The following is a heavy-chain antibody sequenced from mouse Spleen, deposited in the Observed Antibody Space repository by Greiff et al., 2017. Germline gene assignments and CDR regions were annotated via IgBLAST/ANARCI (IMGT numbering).Heavy chain of an antibody. CDR2: IWRGGST. CDR1: GFSLTSYG. Sequence: VKLVESGPGLVQPSQSLSITCTVSGFSLTSYGVHWVRQSPGKGLEWLGVIWRGGSTDYNAAFMSRLSITKDNSKSQVFFKMNSLQADDTAIYYCAKNSLYYGYDAGFAYWGQGTLVTVSA. J-gene: IGHJ3*01. V-gene: IGHV2-5*01. D-gene: IGHD2-2*01. CDR3: AKNSLYYGYDAGFAY.